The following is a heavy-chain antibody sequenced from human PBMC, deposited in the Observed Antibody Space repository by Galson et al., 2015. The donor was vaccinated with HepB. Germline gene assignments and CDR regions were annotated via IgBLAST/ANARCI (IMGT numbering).Heavy chain of an antibody. CDR3: ARDSGLRVGDYYDSSGHAGVDY. J-gene: IGHJ4*02. V-gene: IGHV3-30*04. CDR2: ISYDGSNK. Sequence: SLRLSCAASGFTFSSYAMHWVRQAPGKGLEWVAVISYDGSNKYYADSVKGRFTISRDNSKNTLYLQMNSLRAEDTAVYYCARDSGLRVGDYYDSSGHAGVDYWGQGTLVTVSS. CDR1: GFTFSSYA. D-gene: IGHD3-22*01.